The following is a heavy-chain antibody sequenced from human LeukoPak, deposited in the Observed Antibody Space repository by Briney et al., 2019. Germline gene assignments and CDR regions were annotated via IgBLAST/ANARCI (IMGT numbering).Heavy chain of an antibody. CDR1: GFTFSSYA. CDR3: AAGGSYPYYFDY. D-gene: IGHD1-26*01. CDR2: ISGSGGST. V-gene: IGHV3-23*01. J-gene: IGHJ4*02. Sequence: PGGSLRLSCAASGFTFSSYAMSWVRQAPGKGLEWVSAISGSGGSTYYADSVKGRFTISRDNSKNTLYLQMNSLRAEDTAVYYCAAGGSYPYYFDYWGQGTLVTVSS.